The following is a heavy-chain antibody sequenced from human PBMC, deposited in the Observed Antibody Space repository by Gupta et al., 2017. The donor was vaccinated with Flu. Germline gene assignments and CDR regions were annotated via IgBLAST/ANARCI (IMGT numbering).Heavy chain of an antibody. CDR3: AKVGPRYDSRGTFDY. Sequence: EVQLLESGGGLVQPGGSLRLSCAASGFTTSSYDMSWVRQAPGKGLEWVSAISGSGGSTYYADSVKGRFTISRDNSKNTLYLQMNSLRAEDTAVYYCAKVGPRYDSRGTFDYWGQGTLVTVSS. CDR1: GFTTSSYD. J-gene: IGHJ4*02. CDR2: ISGSGGST. D-gene: IGHD3-22*01. V-gene: IGHV3-23*01.